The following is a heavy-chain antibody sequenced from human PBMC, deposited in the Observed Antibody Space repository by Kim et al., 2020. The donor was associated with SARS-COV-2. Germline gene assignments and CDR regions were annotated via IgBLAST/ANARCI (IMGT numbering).Heavy chain of an antibody. CDR2: ISWNSGSI. CDR1: GFTFDDYA. Sequence: GGSLRLSCAASGFTFDDYAMHWVRQAPGKGLEWVSGISWNSGSIGYADSVKGRFTISRDNAKNSLYLQMNSLRAEDTALYYCAKANTRMYSSSQFDYWGLGTLVTVCS. CDR3: AKANTRMYSSSQFDY. J-gene: IGHJ4*02. D-gene: IGHD6-6*01. V-gene: IGHV3-9*01.